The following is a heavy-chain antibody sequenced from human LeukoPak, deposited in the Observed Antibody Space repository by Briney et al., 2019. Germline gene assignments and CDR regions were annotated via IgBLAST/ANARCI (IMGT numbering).Heavy chain of an antibody. CDR1: GFAFSSYA. CDR3: ARVPEYQPYGMDV. Sequence: GGSLRLSCAASGFAFSSYAMHWVRQAPGKGLEWVAVISYDGSNKYYADSVKGRFTISRDNSNNTLYLQMNSLRAEDTAVYYCARVPEYQPYGMDVWGQGTTVTVSS. D-gene: IGHD2-2*01. J-gene: IGHJ6*02. CDR2: ISYDGSNK. V-gene: IGHV3-30*04.